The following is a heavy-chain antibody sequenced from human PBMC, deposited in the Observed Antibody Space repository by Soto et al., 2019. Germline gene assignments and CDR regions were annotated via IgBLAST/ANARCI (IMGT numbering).Heavy chain of an antibody. D-gene: IGHD2-21*02. CDR1: GGSISSGDYY. CDR2: IYYSGST. J-gene: IGHJ5*02. Sequence: PSETLSLTCTVSGGSISSGDYYWSWIRKPTGKGLEWIGYIYYSGSTYYNPSLKSRVTISVDTSKNQFSLKLSSVTAADTAVYYCASLVVTAHNWFDPWGQGTLVTVFS. CDR3: ASLVVTAHNWFDP. V-gene: IGHV4-30-4*01.